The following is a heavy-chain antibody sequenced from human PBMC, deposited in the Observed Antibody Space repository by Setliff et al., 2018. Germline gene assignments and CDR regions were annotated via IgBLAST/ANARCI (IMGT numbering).Heavy chain of an antibody. CDR2: IYTSGST. CDR1: GGSISSYY. D-gene: IGHD6-6*01. CDR3: ARELVATWRGYGSSSPRYYFDN. J-gene: IGHJ4*02. V-gene: IGHV4-4*08. Sequence: PSETLSLTCTVSGGSISSYYWSWIRQPPWKGLEWIGYIYTSGSTNYNPSLKSRVTISLDTSKNQFSLKLSSVTAADTAVYYCARELVATWRGYGSSSPRYYFDNWGQGTLVTVSS.